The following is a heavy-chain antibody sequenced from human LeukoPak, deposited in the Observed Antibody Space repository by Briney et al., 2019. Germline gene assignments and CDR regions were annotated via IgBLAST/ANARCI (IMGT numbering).Heavy chain of an antibody. V-gene: IGHV4-34*01. J-gene: IGHJ4*02. CDR3: AMTIGGSSIFDY. Sequence: SETLSLTCAVYGGSFSGYYWSWIRQPPGKGLEWIGEINHSGSTNYNPSLKSRVTISVDTSKNQFSLKLSSVTAADTAVYYCAMTIGGSSIFDYWGQGTLVTVSS. D-gene: IGHD1-26*01. CDR2: INHSGST. CDR1: GGSFSGYY.